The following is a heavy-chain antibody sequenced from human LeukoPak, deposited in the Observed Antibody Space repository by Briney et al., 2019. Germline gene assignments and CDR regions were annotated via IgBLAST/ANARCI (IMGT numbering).Heavy chain of an antibody. CDR2: IYYSGSA. CDR3: ARSQYSSSLHGMDV. D-gene: IGHD6-13*01. V-gene: IGHV4-59*01. Sequence: SETLSLTCTVSGGSISSYYWSWIRQPPGKGLEWIGYIYYSGSANYNPSLKSRVTISVDTSKNQFSLKLSSVTAADTAVYYCARSQYSSSLHGMDVWGQGTTVTVSS. J-gene: IGHJ6*02. CDR1: GGSISSYY.